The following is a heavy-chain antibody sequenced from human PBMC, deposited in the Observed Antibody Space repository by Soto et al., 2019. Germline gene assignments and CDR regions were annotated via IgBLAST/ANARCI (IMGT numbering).Heavy chain of an antibody. CDR3: ARDRRDYYDSSGYSDY. CDR1: GGTFSTYG. D-gene: IGHD3-22*01. Sequence: QVQLVQSGAEVKKPGSSVKVSCKASGGTFSTYGISWVRQAPGQGLEWMGGIIPIFGTATYAQKFQGRVTITADESTTTAYMDLSSLRSEDTAVYYCARDRRDYYDSSGYSDYWGQGTRVTVSS. V-gene: IGHV1-69*12. CDR2: IIPIFGTA. J-gene: IGHJ4*02.